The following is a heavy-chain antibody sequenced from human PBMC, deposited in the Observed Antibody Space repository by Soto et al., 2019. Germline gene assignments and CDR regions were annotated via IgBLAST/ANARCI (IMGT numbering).Heavy chain of an antibody. CDR3: ARRAAAVAFDI. D-gene: IGHD6-13*01. Sequence: GGSLRLSCAASGFTFSSYAMHWVRQAPGKGLEWVAVISYDGSNKYYADSVKGRFTISRDNSKNTLYLQMNSLRAEDTAVYYCARRAAAVAFDIWGQGTMVTVSS. V-gene: IGHV3-30-3*01. CDR1: GFTFSSYA. J-gene: IGHJ3*02. CDR2: ISYDGSNK.